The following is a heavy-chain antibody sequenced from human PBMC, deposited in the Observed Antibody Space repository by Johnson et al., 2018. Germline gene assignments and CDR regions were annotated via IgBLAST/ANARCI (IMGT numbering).Heavy chain of an antibody. D-gene: IGHD3-10*01. V-gene: IGHV1-8*01. CDR3: ARGPILVLGLIITQIKSDDCDF. CDR2: INPNSGNT. Sequence: VQLVESGAEVKKPGASVKVSCKASGDTFTSFDIYWVRQATGQGLEWMGWINPNSGNTVYAQKFYGRVTLTRDTSTTTGYLGVTNLGSEDTAVYYCARGPILVLGLIITQIKSDDCDFWGQGTMVTVSS. CDR1: GDTFTSFD. J-gene: IGHJ3*01.